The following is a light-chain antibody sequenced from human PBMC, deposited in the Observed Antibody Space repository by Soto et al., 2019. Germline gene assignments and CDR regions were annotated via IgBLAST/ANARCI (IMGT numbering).Light chain of an antibody. CDR3: QSYDSSLTGSYV. V-gene: IGLV1-40*01. CDR2: DDN. J-gene: IGLJ1*01. CDR1: SSNIGAGYD. Sequence: QLVLTQPPSVSGAPGQRVTISCTGSSSNIGAGYDVHWYKQLPGAAPKLLIYDDNNRPSGVPDRVSGSKSGSSASLAITGLQAEDEADYYCQSYDSSLTGSYVFGTGTKLTVL.